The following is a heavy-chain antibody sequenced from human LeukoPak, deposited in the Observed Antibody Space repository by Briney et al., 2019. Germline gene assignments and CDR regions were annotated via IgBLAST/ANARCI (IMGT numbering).Heavy chain of an antibody. Sequence: PGGSLRLSCAGSGFSFSGYWMSWVRQAPGKGQEWVANIKQDGSEKYYVDSVKGRFTISRDNAKNSLYLQMNSLRAEDTAVYYCASERSGYSSFHFDYWGQGTLVTVSS. CDR3: ASERSGYSSFHFDY. V-gene: IGHV3-7*01. J-gene: IGHJ4*02. CDR2: IKQDGSEK. D-gene: IGHD6-13*01. CDR1: GFSFSGYW.